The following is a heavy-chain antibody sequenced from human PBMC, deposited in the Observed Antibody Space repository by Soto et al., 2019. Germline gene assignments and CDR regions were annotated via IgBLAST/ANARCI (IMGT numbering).Heavy chain of an antibody. V-gene: IGHV4-34*01. J-gene: IGHJ6*02. CDR2: INHGGST. CDR3: ARWGRYFDWLYNYYYYGMDV. D-gene: IGHD3-9*01. Sequence: SEALSLTCAVYGGSFRCYYWRWISQPPGEGLEWVGEINHGGSTNYNPSLKSRVTISVDTSKNQLSLKLSSVTAADTAVYYCARWGRYFDWLYNYYYYGMDVWGQGTTVT. CDR1: GGSFRCYY.